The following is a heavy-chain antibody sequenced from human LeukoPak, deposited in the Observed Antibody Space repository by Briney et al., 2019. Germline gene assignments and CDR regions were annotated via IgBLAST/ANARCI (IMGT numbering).Heavy chain of an antibody. CDR3: AREVPTIAAALGDY. V-gene: IGHV4-61*02. CDR1: GDSISSGIHY. J-gene: IGHJ4*02. Sequence: PSQTLSLTCTVSGDSISSGIHYWNWIRQPAGKGLEWIGRIYTSGSTNYNPSLKSRVTISLDTSKNQFSLNVSSVTAADTAVYYCAREVPTIAAALGDYWGQGTLVTVSS. D-gene: IGHD6-13*01. CDR2: IYTSGST.